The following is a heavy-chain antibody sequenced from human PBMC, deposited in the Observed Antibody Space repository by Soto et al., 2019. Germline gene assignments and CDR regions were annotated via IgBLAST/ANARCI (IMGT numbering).Heavy chain of an antibody. CDR1: GFTFSSYA. CDR3: AKVLFGDSSGYYWDAFDI. Sequence: GGSLRLSCAASGFTFSSYAMSWVRQAPGKGLEWVSAISGSGGSTYYADSVKGRFTISRDNSKNTLYLQMNSLRAEDTAVYYCAKVLFGDSSGYYWDAFDIWGQGTMVTVSS. D-gene: IGHD3-22*01. V-gene: IGHV3-23*01. CDR2: ISGSGGST. J-gene: IGHJ3*02.